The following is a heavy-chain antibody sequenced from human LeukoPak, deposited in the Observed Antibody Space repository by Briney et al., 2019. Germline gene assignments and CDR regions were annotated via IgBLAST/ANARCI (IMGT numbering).Heavy chain of an antibody. J-gene: IGHJ4*02. CDR2: IYYSGST. Sequence: PSETLSLTCTVSGGSISSGDYYWSWIRQPPGKGLEWIGYIYYSGSTYYNPSLKSRVTISVDTSKNQFSLKLSSVTAADTAVYYCARVASDSRSSIFDYWGQGTLATVSS. CDR3: ARVASDSRSSIFDY. V-gene: IGHV4-30-4*01. D-gene: IGHD4-11*01. CDR1: GGSISSGDYY.